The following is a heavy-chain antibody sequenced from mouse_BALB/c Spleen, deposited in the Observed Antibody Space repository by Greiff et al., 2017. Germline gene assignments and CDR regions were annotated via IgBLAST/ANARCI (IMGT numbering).Heavy chain of an antibody. Sequence: EVQLLESGGGLVQPGGSLKLSCAASGFTFTSYCISWVRQTPGQGLEWIGYIANGSGSTYYKDIFKGQVTLSVDTATNTPYMQMSSLSSEDTAIYCCARDGGYDYYAMDYWGQGTSVTVSS. CDR2: IANGSGST. D-gene: IGHD1-1*02. CDR1: GFTFTSYC. V-gene: IGHV5-12-2*01. CDR3: ARDGGYDYYAMDY. J-gene: IGHJ4*01.